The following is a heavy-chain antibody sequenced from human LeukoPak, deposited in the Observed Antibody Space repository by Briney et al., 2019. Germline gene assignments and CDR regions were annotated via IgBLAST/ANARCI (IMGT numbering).Heavy chain of an antibody. CDR3: ARGGNRGSGIAAADY. Sequence: ASVKVSCKVSGYTLTELSMHWVRQAPGKGLEWMGGFDPEDGETIYAQKFQGRVTMTEDTSTDTAYMELRSLRSDDTAVYYCARGGNRGSGIAAADYWGQGTLVTVSS. CDR2: FDPEDGET. V-gene: IGHV1-24*01. J-gene: IGHJ4*02. D-gene: IGHD6-13*01. CDR1: GYTLTELS.